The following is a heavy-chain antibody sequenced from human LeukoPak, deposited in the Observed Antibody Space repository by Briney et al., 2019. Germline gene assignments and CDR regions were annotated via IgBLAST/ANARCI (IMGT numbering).Heavy chain of an antibody. D-gene: IGHD3-10*01. V-gene: IGHV3-30*18. CDR2: IAHDESTI. Sequence: GGSLRLSCAASGFTFSSYAMSWVRQAPGKGLEWVALIAHDESTIHYADSVKGRSTISRDNSKNTLYLQMNNLRVEDTAIYYCAKDRIVISFGDVSKHWGQGTLVTVSS. J-gene: IGHJ1*01. CDR1: GFTFSSYA. CDR3: AKDRIVISFGDVSKH.